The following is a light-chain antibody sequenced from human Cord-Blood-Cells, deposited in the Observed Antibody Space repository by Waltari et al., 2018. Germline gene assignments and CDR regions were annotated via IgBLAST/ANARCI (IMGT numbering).Light chain of an antibody. J-gene: IGLJ3*02. CDR2: DVS. CDR3: CSYAGSYTWV. V-gene: IGLV2-11*01. CDR1: SSDVGGYNY. Sequence: QSALTQPRSVSGSPGQSVTISCTGTSSDVGGYNYVSWYQQHPGKAPKLMIYDVSKRPSGVPDRFSGSKSDITASLTISGLQAEDEADYYCCSYAGSYTWVFGGGTKLTVL.